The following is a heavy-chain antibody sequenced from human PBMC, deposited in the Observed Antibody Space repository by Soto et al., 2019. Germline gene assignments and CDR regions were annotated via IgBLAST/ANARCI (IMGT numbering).Heavy chain of an antibody. CDR3: ASTEITMIVVALDLNFDY. CDR1: GFSFSNYA. D-gene: IGHD3-22*01. J-gene: IGHJ4*02. CDR2: ISGGGGGT. V-gene: IGHV3-23*01. Sequence: PGGSLRLSCAASGFSFSNYAMNWVRQAPGKGLEWVSGISGGGGGTYYADSVKGRFTISRDNSKNTLYLQMNSLRAEDTAVYYCASTEITMIVVALDLNFDYWGQGTLVTVSS.